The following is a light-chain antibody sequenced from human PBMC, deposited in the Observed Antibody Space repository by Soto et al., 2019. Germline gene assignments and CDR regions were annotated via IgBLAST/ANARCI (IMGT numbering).Light chain of an antibody. CDR3: CSYSTSNTHNYV. Sequence: QSALTQPASVSGSPGQSITVSCTGTSSDIGGYNYVSWYQHHPGKAPQPIIYEVNPRPSGVSDRFSASKSGDTASLTISGLQAGDEADYYCCSYSTSNTHNYVFGTGTKVTVL. CDR1: SSDIGGYNY. V-gene: IGLV2-14*01. J-gene: IGLJ1*01. CDR2: EVN.